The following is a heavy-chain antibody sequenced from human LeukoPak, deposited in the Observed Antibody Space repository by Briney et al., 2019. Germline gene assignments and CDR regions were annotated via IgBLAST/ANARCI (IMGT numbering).Heavy chain of an antibody. Sequence: PGGSLRLSCAASGFTFSSYAMSWVRQAPGKGLEWVSAISGSGGSTYYADSVKGRFTISRDNSKNTLYLQMNSLRAEDTAVYYCAKDYRRGVIPGRRGFDYWGQGTLVTVSS. J-gene: IGHJ4*02. V-gene: IGHV3-23*01. CDR3: AKDYRRGVIPGRRGFDY. D-gene: IGHD3-10*01. CDR2: ISGSGGST. CDR1: GFTFSSYA.